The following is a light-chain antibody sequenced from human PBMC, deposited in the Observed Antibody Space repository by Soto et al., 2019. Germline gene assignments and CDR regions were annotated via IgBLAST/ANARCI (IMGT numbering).Light chain of an antibody. CDR1: SSDVGRYNY. J-gene: IGLJ3*02. CDR2: EVT. CDR3: CSHAGGSSWV. Sequence: QSVLTQPPSASGSPGQSVTISCTGTSSDVGRYNYVSWYQHHPGKAPKLMIYEVTKRPSGVPDRFSGSKSGNTASLTVSGLQADDEAEYFCCSHAGGSSWVFGGGTKLTVL. V-gene: IGLV2-8*01.